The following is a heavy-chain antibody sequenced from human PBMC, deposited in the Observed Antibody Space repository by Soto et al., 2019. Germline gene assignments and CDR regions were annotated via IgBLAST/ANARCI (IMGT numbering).Heavy chain of an antibody. CDR2: INAGNGNT. CDR1: GYTFTSYA. J-gene: IGHJ1*01. Sequence: ASVKVSCKASGYTFTSYAMHWVRQAPGQRLERMGWINAGNGNTKYSQKFQGRVTITRDTSASTAYMELSSLRSEDTAVYYCARGAALAVANFSQHWGQGTLVTVSS. V-gene: IGHV1-3*01. D-gene: IGHD6-19*01. CDR3: ARGAALAVANFSQH.